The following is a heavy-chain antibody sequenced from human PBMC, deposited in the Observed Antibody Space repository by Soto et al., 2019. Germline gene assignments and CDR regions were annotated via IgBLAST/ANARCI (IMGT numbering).Heavy chain of an antibody. J-gene: IGHJ4*02. CDR1: GFAFSNYG. V-gene: IGHV3-33*01. D-gene: IGHD5-18*01. CDR2: IWYDGSNK. Sequence: QVQLVESGGGVVQPGRSLRLSCAASGFAFSNYGMHWVRQAPGKGLEWVAVIWYDGSNKYYADSVKGRFTISRDNSKNTLYLRMNSLRAEDTAVYYCARGVRGGFVVTTMGPFDYWGQGTLVTVSS. CDR3: ARGVRGGFVVTTMGPFDY.